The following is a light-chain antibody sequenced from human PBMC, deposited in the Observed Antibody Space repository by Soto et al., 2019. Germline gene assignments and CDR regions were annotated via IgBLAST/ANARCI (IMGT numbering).Light chain of an antibody. Sequence: EIVLTQSPATLSMSPGERATLSCRASRSVSSYLAWFQQKPGQAPRLLIYDASNRATGIPARFSGSGSETDFTLTISSLQPDDFATYYCQHYNSYSEAFGQGTKVDIK. J-gene: IGKJ1*01. CDR1: RSVSSY. V-gene: IGKV3-11*01. CDR2: DAS. CDR3: QHYNSYSEA.